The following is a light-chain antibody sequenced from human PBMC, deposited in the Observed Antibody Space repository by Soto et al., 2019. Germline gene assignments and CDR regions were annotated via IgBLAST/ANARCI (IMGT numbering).Light chain of an antibody. Sequence: EIVLTQSPGTLSLSPGERATLSCRASQSVRNNYLAWYHQKPGQAPRLLIYGASNRATGIPDRFSGSGSGTDFTLTISRLEPEDFALYYCQQFHNWPLSFGGGTKVDIK. CDR2: GAS. J-gene: IGKJ4*01. CDR3: QQFHNWPLS. V-gene: IGKV3-20*01. CDR1: QSVRNNY.